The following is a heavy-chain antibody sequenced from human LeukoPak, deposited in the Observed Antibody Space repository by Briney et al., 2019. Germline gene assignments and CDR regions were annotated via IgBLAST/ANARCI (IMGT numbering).Heavy chain of an antibody. V-gene: IGHV3-23*01. CDR1: GFSFSSYA. D-gene: IGHD3-22*01. CDR2: ISGSGGST. J-gene: IGHJ3*02. Sequence: GGSLRLSCAASGFSFSSYAMSWVRQAPGKGLEWVSAISGSGGSTYYADSVKGRFTISRDNAKNSLYLQMNSLRSDDTAVYYCAREQNYYDSSSAFDIWGQGTMVTVSS. CDR3: AREQNYYDSSSAFDI.